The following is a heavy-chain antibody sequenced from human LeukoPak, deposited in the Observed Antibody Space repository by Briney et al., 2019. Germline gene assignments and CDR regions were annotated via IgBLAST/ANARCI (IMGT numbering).Heavy chain of an antibody. V-gene: IGHV4-59*11. D-gene: IGHD1-26*01. CDR3: ARVSRSPSFRGAFDI. CDR2: IYYSGST. J-gene: IGHJ3*02. Sequence: SETLSLTCTVSGGSIGSHYWSWIRPPPGKGLEWIGYIYYSGSTNYNPSLKSRVHISVDPSKKQFSLKLSSVTAADTAVYYWARVSRSPSFRGAFDIWGRGTMVTVSS. CDR1: GGSIGSHY.